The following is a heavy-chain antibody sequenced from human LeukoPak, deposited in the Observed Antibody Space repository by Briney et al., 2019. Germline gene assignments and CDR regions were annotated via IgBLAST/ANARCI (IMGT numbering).Heavy chain of an antibody. CDR1: GFTFSDYY. D-gene: IGHD1-26*01. J-gene: IGHJ4*02. Sequence: SGGSLRLSCAASGFTFSDYYMSWIRQAPGKGLEWVSYISSSGSTIYYADSVKGRFTISRDNAKNSLYLQMNSLRAEDTAVYYCARDKIVGATNFDYWGQGTLVTVSS. CDR2: ISSSGSTI. CDR3: ARDKIVGATNFDY. V-gene: IGHV3-11*01.